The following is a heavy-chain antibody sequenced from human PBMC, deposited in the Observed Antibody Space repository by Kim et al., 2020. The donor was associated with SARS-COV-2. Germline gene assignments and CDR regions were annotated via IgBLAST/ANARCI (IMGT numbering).Heavy chain of an antibody. J-gene: IGHJ3*02. CDR3: AKFSGRAVAVLAFDI. V-gene: IGHV3-23*01. Sequence: SVGGRFTIARDNSKNTLFLQLNSLRAEDTALYSCAKFSGRAVAVLAFDIWGQGTMVTVSS. D-gene: IGHD6-19*01.